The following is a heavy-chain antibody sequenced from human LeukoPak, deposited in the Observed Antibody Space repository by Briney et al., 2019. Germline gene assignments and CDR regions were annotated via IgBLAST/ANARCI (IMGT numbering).Heavy chain of an antibody. J-gene: IGHJ5*02. CDR1: GGTFSSYA. D-gene: IGHD3-10*01. CDR3: ARDWNYYGSGSYSKVFDP. Sequence: GASVKVSCKASGGTFSSYAISWVRQAPGQGLEWMGGIIPIFGTANYAQKFQGRVTITADESTSTAYMELSSLRSEDTAVYYCARDWNYYGSGSYSKVFDPWDQGTLVTVSS. V-gene: IGHV1-69*13. CDR2: IIPIFGTA.